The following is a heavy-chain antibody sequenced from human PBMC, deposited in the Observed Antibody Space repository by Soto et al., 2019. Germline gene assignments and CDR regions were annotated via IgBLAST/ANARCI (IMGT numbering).Heavy chain of an antibody. V-gene: IGHV3-23*01. Sequence: GGSLRLSCAASGFTFSSYAMSWVREAPGKGLEWVSSVSSSGGSTYYADSVKGRFTISRDNSKNTLYLQVNSLRAEDTAVYYCAKRASSNWYFDLWGRGTLVTVS. J-gene: IGHJ2*01. CDR3: AKRASSNWYFDL. CDR1: GFTFSSYA. CDR2: VSSSGGST. D-gene: IGHD3-3*02.